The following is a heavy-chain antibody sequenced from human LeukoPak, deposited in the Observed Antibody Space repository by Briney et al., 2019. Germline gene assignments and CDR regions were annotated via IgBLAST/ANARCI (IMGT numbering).Heavy chain of an antibody. V-gene: IGHV4-4*07. Sequence: PSETLSLTCTVSGGSISDSYWRWMRQSAGKGLEWIGRVYRSGSTNYNPSLKSRVVISVDPSKNQFSLNLASVTAADTAVYFCARGETLDETPPGWVYFSHWGPGTLVTASS. CDR3: ARGETLDETPPGWVYFSH. CDR1: GGSISDSY. CDR2: VYRSGST. D-gene: IGHD1-14*01. J-gene: IGHJ1*01.